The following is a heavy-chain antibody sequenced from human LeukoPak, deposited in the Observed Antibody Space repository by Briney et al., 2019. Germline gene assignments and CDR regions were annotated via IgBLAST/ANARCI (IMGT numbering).Heavy chain of an antibody. V-gene: IGHV4-39*01. Sequence: SETLSLTCTVSVGSLSSSSYCWGWIRQPPGKGLEWIGSIYYSGSTYYNPSLKSRVTISVDTSKNQFSLKLSSVTAADTAVYYCARFLYDYGDYGGFDIWGQGTMVTVSS. CDR3: ARFLYDYGDYGGFDI. CDR1: VGSLSSSSYC. CDR2: IYYSGST. J-gene: IGHJ3*02. D-gene: IGHD4-17*01.